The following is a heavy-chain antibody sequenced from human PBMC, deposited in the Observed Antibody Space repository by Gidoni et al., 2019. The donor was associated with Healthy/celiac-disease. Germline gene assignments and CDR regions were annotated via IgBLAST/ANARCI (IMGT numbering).Heavy chain of an antibody. J-gene: IGHJ6*02. CDR3: ARSGRYCSGGSCYRGSKYYYGMDV. V-gene: IGHV4-34*01. CDR2: INHRGST. CDR1: GGAFSGYY. Sequence: QVQLQQWGAGLLKPSETLSLPCAVYGGAFSGYYWSWTRQAPGKGLEWCGEINHRGSTNYNPSLKSRVTISVDTSKNQFSLKLSSVTAADTAVYYSARSGRYCSGGSCYRGSKYYYGMDVWGQGTTVTVSS. D-gene: IGHD2-15*01.